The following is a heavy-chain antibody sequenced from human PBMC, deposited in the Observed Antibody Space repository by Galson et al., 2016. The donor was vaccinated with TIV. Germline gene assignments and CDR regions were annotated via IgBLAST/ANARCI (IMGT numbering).Heavy chain of an antibody. CDR1: VFPVSDNY. CDR3: ARGRRHCGNECFLQYYYGMDV. D-gene: IGHD4-23*01. V-gene: IGHV3-66*02. CDR2: IHTGGKT. Sequence: SLRLSGAASVFPVSDNYMTLGRRAPGKGVEGVSIIHTGGKTNYADSVGGRFTISRDNAKNTVYLQMSRLRAEDAAVYCCARGRRHCGNECFLQYYYGMDVWGQGTTVTVSS. J-gene: IGHJ6*02.